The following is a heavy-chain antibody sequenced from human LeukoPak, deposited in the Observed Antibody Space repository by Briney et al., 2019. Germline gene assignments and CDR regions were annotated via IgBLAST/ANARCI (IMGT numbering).Heavy chain of an antibody. D-gene: IGHD3-22*01. Sequence: GGSLRLSCAASGFTFSSYSMNWVRQAPGKGLEWVSYISSSSSTIYYADSVKGRFTISRDNAKNSLNLQMNSLRDEDTAIYYCATDFYDSTWGQGTLVTVSS. CDR2: ISSSSSTI. V-gene: IGHV3-48*02. J-gene: IGHJ5*02. CDR3: ATDFYDST. CDR1: GFTFSSYS.